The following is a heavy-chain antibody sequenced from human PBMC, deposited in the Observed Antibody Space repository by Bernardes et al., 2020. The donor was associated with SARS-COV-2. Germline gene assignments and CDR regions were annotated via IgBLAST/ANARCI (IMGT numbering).Heavy chain of an antibody. D-gene: IGHD1-26*01. CDR2: INSDGSST. CDR1: GFTFSSYW. Sequence: SLLLSFAASGFTFSSYWMHWVRQAPGKGLVWVSRINSDGSSTSYADSVKGRFTISRDNAKNTLYLQMNSLRAEDTAVYYCARDRWELLLDYWGQGTLVTVSS. V-gene: IGHV3-74*01. J-gene: IGHJ4*02. CDR3: ARDRWELLLDY.